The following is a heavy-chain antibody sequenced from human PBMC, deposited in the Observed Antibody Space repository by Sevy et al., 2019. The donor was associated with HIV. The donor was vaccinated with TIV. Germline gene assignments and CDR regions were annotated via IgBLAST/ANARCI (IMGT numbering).Heavy chain of an antibody. CDR3: VKGDYDFWGLERNSYLGLHV. J-gene: IGHJ6*02. CDR1: GFTFSSFA. D-gene: IGHD3-3*01. CDR2: ISYDGSSK. Sequence: GGSLRLSCAASGFTFSSFAMHWVRQAPGKGLEWVAVISYDGSSKYYPDSVKGRFTISRDNAKNTLYLQMNRLRPEDTAVYYCVKGDYDFWGLERNSYLGLHVWGQGTTVTVSS. V-gene: IGHV3-30-3*02.